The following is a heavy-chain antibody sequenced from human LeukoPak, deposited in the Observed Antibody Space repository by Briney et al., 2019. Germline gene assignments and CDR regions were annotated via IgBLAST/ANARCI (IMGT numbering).Heavy chain of an antibody. Sequence: ASVKVSCKASGYTFTGYYMHWVRQAPGQGLEWMGRINPNSGGTNYAQKFQGRVTMTRDTSTSTVYMELSSLRSEDTAVYYCARVGGRRIFGVVTPYWGQGTLVTVSS. V-gene: IGHV1-2*06. CDR3: ARVGGRRIFGVVTPY. D-gene: IGHD3-3*01. CDR1: GYTFTGYY. J-gene: IGHJ4*02. CDR2: INPNSGGT.